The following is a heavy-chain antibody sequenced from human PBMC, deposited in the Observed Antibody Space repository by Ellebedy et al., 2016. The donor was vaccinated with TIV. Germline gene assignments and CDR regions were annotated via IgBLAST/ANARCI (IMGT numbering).Heavy chain of an antibody. D-gene: IGHD3-22*01. CDR1: GYTFSNYY. CDR3: ARDKGIYDRYFNL. Sequence: ASVKVSXKASGYTFSNYYIHWVRQAPGQGLEWMGFINPSGGSTSYAQKFQGRVTLTMDTSTSTVYMELSSLRSEDTAVYYCARDKGIYDRYFNLWGRGTLVTVSS. V-gene: IGHV1-46*01. J-gene: IGHJ2*01. CDR2: INPSGGST.